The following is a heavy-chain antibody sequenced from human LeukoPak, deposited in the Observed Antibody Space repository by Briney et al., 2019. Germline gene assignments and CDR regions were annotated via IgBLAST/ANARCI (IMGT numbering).Heavy chain of an antibody. CDR2: INPNSGGT. J-gene: IGHJ4*02. V-gene: IGHV1-2*02. D-gene: IGHD5-18*01. Sequence: ASVKVSCKASGGTFSSYAISWVRQAPGQGLEWMGWINPNSGGTNYAQKFQGRVTMTRDTSISTAYMELSRLRSDDTAVYYCARVDTAMVGDYWGQGTLVTVSS. CDR3: ARVDTAMVGDY. CDR1: GGTFSSYA.